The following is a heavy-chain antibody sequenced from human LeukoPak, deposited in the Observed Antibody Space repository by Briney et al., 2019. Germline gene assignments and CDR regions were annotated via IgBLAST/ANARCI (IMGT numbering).Heavy chain of an antibody. CDR3: ARLKRRPAYFDY. Sequence: GGSLRLSCAASGFTFSSYSMNWVRQAPGKGLEWVSSISISDSYIYYADSVKGRFTISRDNAKNSLYLQLNSLRAEDTAVYYCARLKRRPAYFDYWGQGTLVTVSS. V-gene: IGHV3-21*04. CDR1: GFTFSSYS. J-gene: IGHJ4*02. CDR2: ISISDSYI.